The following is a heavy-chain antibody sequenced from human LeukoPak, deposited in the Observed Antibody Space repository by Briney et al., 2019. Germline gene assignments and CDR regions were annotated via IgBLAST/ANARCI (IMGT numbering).Heavy chain of an antibody. Sequence: SETLSLTCTVSGGSFSTYYWSWIRQPPGKDLEWIGSIYFSGSTYYNPSLKSRVTISVDTSKNQFSLKLSSVTAADTAVYYCASLLVPGRFDPWGQGTLVTVSS. J-gene: IGHJ5*02. CDR1: GGSFSTYY. D-gene: IGHD2-2*01. CDR3: ASLLVPGRFDP. V-gene: IGHV4-59*05. CDR2: IYFSGST.